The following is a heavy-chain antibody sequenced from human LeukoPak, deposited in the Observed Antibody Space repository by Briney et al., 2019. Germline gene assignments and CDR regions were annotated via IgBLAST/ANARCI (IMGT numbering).Heavy chain of an antibody. CDR3: ARDRSSSYTRDWFDP. V-gene: IGHV4-61*02. CDR2: IYSSSGST. J-gene: IGHJ5*02. Sequence: SQTLSLTCTVSGGSISSGSYYWSWIRQPAGKGLEWIGRIYSSSGSTNYNPSLKSRVTISVDTSKNQFSLKLNSVTAADTAVYYCARDRSSSYTRDWFDPWGQGALVTVSS. D-gene: IGHD6-13*01. CDR1: GGSISSGSYY.